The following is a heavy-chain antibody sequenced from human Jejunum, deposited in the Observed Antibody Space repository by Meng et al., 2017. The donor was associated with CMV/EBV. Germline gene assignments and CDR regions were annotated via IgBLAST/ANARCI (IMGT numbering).Heavy chain of an antibody. CDR3: ARDIDH. Sequence: EVRLVDSGGGWVKHGGSLRLSCIGSGFTFSSYNMNWVRQAPGKGLEWVSSISSSSRYINYADSVKGRFTISRDNAKNSLYLQMNSLRVEDTAIYYCARDIDHWGQGTLVTVSS. J-gene: IGHJ5*02. CDR1: GFTFSSYN. CDR2: ISSSSRYI. V-gene: IGHV3-21*01.